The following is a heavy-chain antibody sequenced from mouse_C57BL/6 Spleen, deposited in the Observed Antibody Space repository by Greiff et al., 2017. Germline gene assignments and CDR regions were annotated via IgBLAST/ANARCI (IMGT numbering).Heavy chain of an antibody. CDR1: GYTFTSYW. J-gene: IGHJ2*01. CDR2: IYPSDSET. Sequence: VQLQQPGAELVRPGSSVKLSCKASGYTFTSYWMDWVKQRPGQGLEWIGNIYPSDSETHYNQKFKDKATLTVDKSSSTAYMQLSSLTSEDSAVYYCARRHYDYDGDYWGQGTTLTVSS. V-gene: IGHV1-61*01. CDR3: ARRHYDYDGDY. D-gene: IGHD2-4*01.